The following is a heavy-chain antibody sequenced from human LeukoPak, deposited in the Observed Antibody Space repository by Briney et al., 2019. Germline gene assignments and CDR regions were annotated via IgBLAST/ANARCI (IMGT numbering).Heavy chain of an antibody. J-gene: IGHJ6*03. CDR2: IYYSGST. Sequence: SQTLSLTCTVSGGSISSGDYYWSWIRQPPGKGLEWIVYIYYSGSTYYNPSLKSRVTISVDTSKNQFSLKLSSVTAADTAVYYCARTVYYDSRAYYYYYMDVWGKGTTVTVSS. CDR1: GGSISSGDYY. V-gene: IGHV4-30-4*08. D-gene: IGHD3-22*01. CDR3: ARTVYYDSRAYYYYYMDV.